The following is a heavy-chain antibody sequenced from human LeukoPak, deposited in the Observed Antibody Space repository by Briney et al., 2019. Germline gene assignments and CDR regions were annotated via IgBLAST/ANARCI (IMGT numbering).Heavy chain of an antibody. V-gene: IGHV4-61*05. CDR1: GGPISRSNFF. CDR2: IYYSGST. Sequence: NASETLSLTCTVSGGPISRSNFFWGWIRQPPGKGLEWIGYIYYSGSTNYNPSLKSRVTISVDTSKNQFSLKLSSVTAADTAVYYCARGRPSPSSGWSKSITYYMDVWGKGTTVTVSS. D-gene: IGHD6-19*01. CDR3: ARGRPSPSSGWSKSITYYMDV. J-gene: IGHJ6*03.